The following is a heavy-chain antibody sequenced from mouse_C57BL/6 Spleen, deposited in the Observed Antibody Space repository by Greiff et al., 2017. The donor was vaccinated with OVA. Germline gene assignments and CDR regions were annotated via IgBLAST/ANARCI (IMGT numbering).Heavy chain of an antibody. CDR3: ASGWDDAMDY. Sequence: EVQRVESGGGLVKPGGSLKLSCAASGFTFSDYGMHWVRQAPEKGLEWVAYISSGSSTIYYADTVTGRFTISRDNAKNTLFLQMTRLRSEDTARYYCASGWDDAMDYWGQGTSVTVSS. J-gene: IGHJ4*01. CDR2: ISSGSSTI. V-gene: IGHV5-17*01. CDR1: GFTFSDYG. D-gene: IGHD4-1*01.